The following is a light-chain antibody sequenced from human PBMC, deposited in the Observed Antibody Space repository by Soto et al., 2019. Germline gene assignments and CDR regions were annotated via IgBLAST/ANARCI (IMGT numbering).Light chain of an antibody. Sequence: DIQMTQSPSTLSGSVGYRVTITCRASQTISSWLAWYQQKPGKAPKLLIYKASTLKSGVPSRFSGSGSGTEFTLTISSLQPDDFATYYCQNYNSYSEAFGQGTKGDIK. V-gene: IGKV1-5*03. J-gene: IGKJ1*01. CDR1: QTISSW. CDR3: QNYNSYSEA. CDR2: KAS.